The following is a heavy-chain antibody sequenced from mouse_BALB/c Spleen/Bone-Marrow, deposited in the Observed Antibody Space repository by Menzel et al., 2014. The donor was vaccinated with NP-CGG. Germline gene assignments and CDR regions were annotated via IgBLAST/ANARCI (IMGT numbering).Heavy chain of an antibody. CDR3: ARNGYYVYYYAMDY. Sequence: DVKLQESGAELVKPGASVKLSCTASGSNIKDTYMHWVKQRPEQGLEWIGRIDPANGNTKYDPKFQGKATITADTSSNTAYLQLSSLTSEDTAVYYCARNGYYVYYYAMDYWGQGTSVTVSS. CDR1: GSNIKDTY. J-gene: IGHJ4*01. D-gene: IGHD2-3*01. CDR2: IDPANGNT. V-gene: IGHV14-3*02.